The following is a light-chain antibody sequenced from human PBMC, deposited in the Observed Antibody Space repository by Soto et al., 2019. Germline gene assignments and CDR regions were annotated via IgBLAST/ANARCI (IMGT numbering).Light chain of an antibody. J-gene: IGKJ3*01. V-gene: IGKV1-16*02. CDR3: QQYNSYPPT. CDR2: AAS. CDR1: QAISNY. Sequence: DIQMTQSPSSLSASVGDRVTITCRASQAISNYLAWFQQKPGEAPKTLIYAASPLQPGVPSKFTGSGSRTDFTLTISSLQPEDFATYYCQQYNSYPPTFGPGTKVDI.